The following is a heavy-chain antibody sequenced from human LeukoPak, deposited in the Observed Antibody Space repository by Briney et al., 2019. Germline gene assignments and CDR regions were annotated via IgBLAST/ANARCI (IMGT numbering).Heavy chain of an antibody. D-gene: IGHD6-6*01. Sequence: SETLSLTCTDSGDSISSYYWSWIRQPPGKGLEWIGYIYYSGSTNYNPSLKSRVTISVDTSKNQFSLKLSSVTAADTAVYYCARDDSSSSGGYGMDVWGQGTTVTVSS. CDR1: GDSISSYY. CDR2: IYYSGST. CDR3: ARDDSSSSGGYGMDV. V-gene: IGHV4-59*01. J-gene: IGHJ6*02.